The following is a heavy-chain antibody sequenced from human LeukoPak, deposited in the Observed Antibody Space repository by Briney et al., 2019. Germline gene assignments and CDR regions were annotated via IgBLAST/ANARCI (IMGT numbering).Heavy chain of an antibody. V-gene: IGHV4-59*01. CDR1: GGSISSYY. J-gene: IGHJ5*02. D-gene: IGHD3-22*01. Sequence: SETLSLTCTVSGGSISSYYWSWIRQPPGKGLEWIGYIYYSGSTNYNPSLKSRVTISVDTSKHQFSLKLSSVTAADTAVYYCARYYYDSFGWFDPWGQGTLVTVSS. CDR3: ARYYYDSFGWFDP. CDR2: IYYSGST.